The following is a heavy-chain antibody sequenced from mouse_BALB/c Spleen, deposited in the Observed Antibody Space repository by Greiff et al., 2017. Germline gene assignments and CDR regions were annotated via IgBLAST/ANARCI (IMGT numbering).Heavy chain of an antibody. Sequence: VQLQQSGPELVKPGASVRISCKASGYTFTSYYIHWVKQRPGQGLEWIGWIYPGNVNTKYNEKFKGKATLTADKSSSTAYMQLSSLTSEDSAVYFCARVGLGRYFDVWGAGTTVTVSS. J-gene: IGHJ1*01. CDR3: ARVGLGRYFDV. V-gene: IGHV1S56*01. CDR2: IYPGNVNT. D-gene: IGHD4-1*01. CDR1: GYTFTSYY.